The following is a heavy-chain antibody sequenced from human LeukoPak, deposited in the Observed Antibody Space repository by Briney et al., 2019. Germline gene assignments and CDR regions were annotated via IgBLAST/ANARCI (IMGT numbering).Heavy chain of an antibody. J-gene: IGHJ3*02. V-gene: IGHV1-69*02. CDR1: GGTFSSYT. CDR2: IIPILGIA. CDR3: AIPVDSVAMDFDI. Sequence: SVKVSCKASGGTFSSYTISWVRQAPGQGIEWMGRIIPILGIANYAQKFQGRVTITADKSTRTDYMEMSSLRSEDTAVYYCAIPVDSVAMDFDIWGQGTMVTVSS. D-gene: IGHD2-21*01.